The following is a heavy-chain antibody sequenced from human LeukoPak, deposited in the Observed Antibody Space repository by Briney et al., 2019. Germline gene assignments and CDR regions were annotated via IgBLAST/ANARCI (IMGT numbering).Heavy chain of an antibody. J-gene: IGHJ4*02. CDR1: GGSISSYY. Sequence: SETLSLTCTVSGGSISSYYWSWIRRPPGKGLEWIGYIYYSGSTNYNPSLKSRVTISVDTSKNQFSLKLSSVTAADTAVYYCASGGVSGYAFGYWGQGTLVTVSS. CDR2: IYYSGST. CDR3: ASGGVSGYAFGY. V-gene: IGHV4-59*01. D-gene: IGHD3-22*01.